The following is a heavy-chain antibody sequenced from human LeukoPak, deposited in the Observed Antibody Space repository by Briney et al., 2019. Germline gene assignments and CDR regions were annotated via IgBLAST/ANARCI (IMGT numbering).Heavy chain of an antibody. J-gene: IGHJ4*02. D-gene: IGHD5-24*01. CDR1: GGSISSGSYS. CDR2: IYTSGST. CDR3: ARDRGDGYNYDY. V-gene: IGHV4-61*02. Sequence: SQTLSLTCTVSGGSISSGSYSWSWIRQPAGKGLEWIGRIYTSGSTNYNPSLKSRVTISVDTSKNQFSLKLSSVTAADTAAYYCARDRGDGYNYDYWGQGTLVTVSS.